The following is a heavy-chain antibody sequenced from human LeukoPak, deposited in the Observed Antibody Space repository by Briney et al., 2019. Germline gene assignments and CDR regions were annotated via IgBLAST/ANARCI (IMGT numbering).Heavy chain of an antibody. D-gene: IGHD6-13*01. Sequence: PGGPLRLSCAASGFTFSDYGMHWVRQAPGKGLEWVAVISYDGSNKYYADSVKGRFTISRDNSRNTVHLQMNSLRGEDTAEYFCAKDRETTASGTFDHWGQGTLVTVSS. CDR1: GFTFSDYG. CDR2: ISYDGSNK. CDR3: AKDRETTASGTFDH. J-gene: IGHJ4*02. V-gene: IGHV3-30*18.